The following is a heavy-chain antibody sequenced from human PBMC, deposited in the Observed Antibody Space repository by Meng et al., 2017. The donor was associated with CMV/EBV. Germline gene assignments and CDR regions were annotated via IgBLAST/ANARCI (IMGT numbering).Heavy chain of an antibody. V-gene: IGHV3-20*04. CDR1: GSTFDVYG. J-gene: IGHJ6*02. CDR3: ARDLVVPPEDYYYGMDV. Sequence: GGSLRLSCAAFGSTFDVYGMSWVRQAPGKGLEWVSGINWNGGSTGYADSVKGRFTISRDNAKNSLYLQMNSLRAEDTALYYCARDLVVPPEDYYYGMDVWGQGTTVTVSS. D-gene: IGHD2-2*01. CDR2: INWNGGST.